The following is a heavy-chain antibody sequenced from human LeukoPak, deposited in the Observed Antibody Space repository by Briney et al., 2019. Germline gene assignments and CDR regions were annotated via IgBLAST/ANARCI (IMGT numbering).Heavy chain of an antibody. CDR3: ARGIAVAVPYAFDI. J-gene: IGHJ3*02. Sequence: GGSLRLSCAASGFTFDDYGMNWVRQAPGKGLEWVSGINWNGGSTGYADSVKGRFTISRDNAKNSLYLQMNSLRAEDTALYYCARGIAVAVPYAFDIWGQGTMVTVSS. V-gene: IGHV3-20*04. CDR2: INWNGGST. D-gene: IGHD6-19*01. CDR1: GFTFDDYG.